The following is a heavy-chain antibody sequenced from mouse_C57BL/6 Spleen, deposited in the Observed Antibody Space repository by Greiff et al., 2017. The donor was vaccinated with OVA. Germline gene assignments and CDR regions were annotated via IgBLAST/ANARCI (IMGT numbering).Heavy chain of an antibody. CDR3: SLRSFDYAIHPLAY. J-gene: IGHJ3*01. V-gene: IGHV5-17*01. CDR2: ISSGSSTI. Sequence: EVHLVESGGGLVKPGGSLKLSCAASGFTFSDYGMHWVRQAPEKGLEWVAYISSGSSTIYYADTVQGRFTISRDNAKNTLFLQMTSLSLWDTSMYYCSLRSFDYAIHPLAYWGQGTLGTVSA. D-gene: IGHD2-4*01. CDR1: GFTFSDYG.